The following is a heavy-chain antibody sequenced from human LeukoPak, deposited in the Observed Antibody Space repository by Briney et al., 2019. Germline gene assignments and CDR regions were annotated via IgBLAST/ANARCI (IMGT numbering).Heavy chain of an antibody. CDR1: GGSFSGYY. V-gene: IGHV4-34*01. J-gene: IGHJ4*02. D-gene: IGHD6-13*01. CDR3: ARGLDRWYSSSWSSXYXDY. CDR2: INHSGST. Sequence: SETLSLTCAVYGGSFSGYYWSWIRQPPGKGLEWIGEINHSGSTNYNPSLKSRVTISVDTSKNQFSLKLSSVTAADTAVYYCARGLDRWYSSSWSSXYXDYWGQGTLVTVSS.